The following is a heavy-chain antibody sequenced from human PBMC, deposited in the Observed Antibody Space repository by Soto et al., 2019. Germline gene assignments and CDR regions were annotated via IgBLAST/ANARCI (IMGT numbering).Heavy chain of an antibody. V-gene: IGHV4-30-4*01. CDR3: ARVSHDFWSGYPPPVFGMDV. Sequence: SETLSLTCTVSGGSISSGDYYWSWIRQPPGKGLEWIGYIYYSGSTYYNPSLKSRVTISVDTSKNQFSLKLSSVTAAATAVYYCARVSHDFWSGYPPPVFGMDVWGQGTTVTVSS. D-gene: IGHD3-3*01. J-gene: IGHJ6*02. CDR1: GGSISSGDYY. CDR2: IYYSGST.